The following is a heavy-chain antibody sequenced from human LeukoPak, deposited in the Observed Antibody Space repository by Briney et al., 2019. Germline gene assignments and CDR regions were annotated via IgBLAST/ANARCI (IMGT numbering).Heavy chain of an antibody. J-gene: IGHJ6*02. CDR2: INHSGST. CDR1: GGSFSGYY. V-gene: IGHV4-34*01. Sequence: PSETLSLTCAVYGGSFSGYYWSWIRQPPGKGLEWIGEINHSGSTNYNPSLKSRVTISVDTSKNQFSLKLSSVTAADTAVYYCASTTYSSWSYYYYYGMDVWGQGITVTVSS. CDR3: ASTTYSSWSYYYYYGMDV. D-gene: IGHD6-6*01.